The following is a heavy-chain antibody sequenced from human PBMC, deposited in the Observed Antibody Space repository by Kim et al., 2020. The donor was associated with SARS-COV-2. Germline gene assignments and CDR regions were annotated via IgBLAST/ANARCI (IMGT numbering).Heavy chain of an antibody. Sequence: GGSLRLSCAASGFTFSSYAMHWVRQAPGKGLEWVAVISYDGSNKYYADSVKGRFTISRDNSKNTLYLQMNSLRAEDTAVYYCARALVIAAMVTPIDYWG. CDR2: ISYDGSNK. CDR3: ARALVIAAMVTPIDY. D-gene: IGHD5-18*01. V-gene: IGHV3-30-3*01. CDR1: GFTFSSYA. J-gene: IGHJ4*01.